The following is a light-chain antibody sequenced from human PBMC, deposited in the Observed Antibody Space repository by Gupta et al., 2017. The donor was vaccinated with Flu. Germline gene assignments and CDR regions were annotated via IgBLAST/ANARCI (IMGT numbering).Light chain of an antibody. CDR2: YNN. J-gene: IGLJ2*01. CDR1: SSNIGSNT. CDR3: AAWDGSLSAVV. V-gene: IGLV1-44*01. Sequence: QSVLTQPPSASGTPGQRVAISCSGSSSNIGSNTVSWYQQLPGTAPKLLIYYNNQRSSGVPDRFSGSKSGTSASLAISGLQSEDESDYYCAAWDGSLSAVVFGGGTKLAVL.